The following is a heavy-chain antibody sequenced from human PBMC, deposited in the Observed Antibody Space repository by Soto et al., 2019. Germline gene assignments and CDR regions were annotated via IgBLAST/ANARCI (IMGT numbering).Heavy chain of an antibody. D-gene: IGHD2-2*01. J-gene: IGHJ2*01. CDR1: GFTFSDYY. V-gene: IGHV3-11*01. CDR2: ISSSGSTI. CDR3: ASQGYCSSTSCYGGYLTHGSYWYFDL. Sequence: GGSLRLSCAASGFTFSDYYMSWIRQAPGKGLEWVSYISSSGSTIYYADSVKGRFTISRDNAKNSLYLQMNSLRAEDTAVYYCASQGYCSSTSCYGGYLTHGSYWYFDLWGRGTLVTVSS.